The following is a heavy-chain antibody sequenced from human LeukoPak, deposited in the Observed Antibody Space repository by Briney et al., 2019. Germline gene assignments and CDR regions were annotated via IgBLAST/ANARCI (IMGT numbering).Heavy chain of an antibody. J-gene: IGHJ4*02. V-gene: IGHV4-61*08. D-gene: IGHD3-3*01. CDR2: IYNSGST. CDR3: ARGYYDFWSGYYGFYFDY. Sequence: SQTLSLTCAVSGGSISSGGYSWSWIRQPPGKGLEWIGYIYNSGSTNYNPSLKSRVTISVDTSKNQFSLKLSSVTGADTAVYYCARGYYDFWSGYYGFYFDYWGQGTLVTVSS. CDR1: GGSISSGGYS.